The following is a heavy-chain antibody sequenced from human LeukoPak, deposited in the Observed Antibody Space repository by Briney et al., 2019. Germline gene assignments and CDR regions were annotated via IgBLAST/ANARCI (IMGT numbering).Heavy chain of an antibody. CDR1: GGSFSGYY. CDR2: INHSGST. D-gene: IGHD4-17*01. J-gene: IGHJ4*02. V-gene: IGHV4-34*01. CDR3: ARETTEYYFDY. Sequence: PSETLSLTCAVYGGSFSGYYWSWSRQPPGKGLEWIGEINHSGSTNYNPSLKSRVTISVDTSKNQFSLKLSSVTAADTAVYYCARETTEYYFDYWGQGTLVTVSS.